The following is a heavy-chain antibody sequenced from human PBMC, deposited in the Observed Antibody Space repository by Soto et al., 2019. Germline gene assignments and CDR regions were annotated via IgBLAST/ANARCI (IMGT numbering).Heavy chain of an antibody. J-gene: IGHJ4*02. Sequence: PGGSLRLSCAASGFTFSSYAMHWVRQAPGKGLEWVAVISYDGSNKYYADSVKGRFTISRDNSKNTLYLQMNSLRAEDTAVYYCARDQRIRGDPVPNFDYWGQGTLVTVSS. CDR3: ARDQRIRGDPVPNFDY. CDR2: ISYDGSNK. CDR1: GFTFSSYA. D-gene: IGHD3-10*01. V-gene: IGHV3-30-3*01.